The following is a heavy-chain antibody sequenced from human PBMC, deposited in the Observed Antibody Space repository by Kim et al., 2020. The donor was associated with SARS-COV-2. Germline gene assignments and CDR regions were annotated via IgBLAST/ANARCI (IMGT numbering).Heavy chain of an antibody. Sequence: ASVKVSCKASGYTFTSYYMHWVRQAPGQGLEWMGIINPSGGSTSYAQKFQGRVTMTRDTSTSTVYMELSSLRSEDTAVYYCARDMVPANYYYYGMDVWGQGTTVTVSS. J-gene: IGHJ6*02. D-gene: IGHD2-8*01. V-gene: IGHV1-46*01. CDR2: INPSGGST. CDR3: ARDMVPANYYYYGMDV. CDR1: GYTFTSYY.